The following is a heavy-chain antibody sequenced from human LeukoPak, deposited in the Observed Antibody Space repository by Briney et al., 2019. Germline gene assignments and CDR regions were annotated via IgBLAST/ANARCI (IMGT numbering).Heavy chain of an antibody. Sequence: LSLTCTVSGGSISSSSYYWGWIRQPPGKGLEWVAVVSYDGTNKFYADSVKGRFTISRDNSKNTLYLQMNSLRAEDTAVYYCAKDSGWKWEHPGKGVDYWGQGTLVTVSS. CDR3: AKDSGWKWEHPGKGVDY. D-gene: IGHD1-26*01. J-gene: IGHJ4*02. V-gene: IGHV3-30*18. CDR2: VSYDGTNK. CDR1: GGSISSSS.